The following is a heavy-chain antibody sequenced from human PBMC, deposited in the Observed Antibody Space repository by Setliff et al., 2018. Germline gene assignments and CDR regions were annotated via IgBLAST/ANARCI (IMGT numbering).Heavy chain of an antibody. D-gene: IGHD3-10*01. CDR2: INPGGGSA. Sequence: ASVKVSCKATGYTLSRHYMHWVRQAPGQGLEWMGIINPGGGSASIVEKFQGRVTMTSDTSTSTDYLDLSGLTSEDTAVYYCARLFQGYDYYKKFDSWGQGTLVTVSS. CDR3: ARLFQGYDYYKKFDS. V-gene: IGHV1-46*01. CDR1: GYTLSRHY. J-gene: IGHJ4*02.